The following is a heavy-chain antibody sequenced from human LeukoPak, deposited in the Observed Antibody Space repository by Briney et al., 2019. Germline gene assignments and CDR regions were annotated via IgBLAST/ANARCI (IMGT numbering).Heavy chain of an antibody. CDR3: ARGVEQLVDDAFDI. D-gene: IGHD6-6*01. J-gene: IGHJ3*02. Sequence: ASVKVSCKTSGYTFPNYDIYWVRQAPGQGLECMGWISGYTGDTKYAQILQGRFTVTTDTSTSTAYMELSSLRSEDTAVYYCARGVEQLVDDAFDIWGQGTMVTVSS. CDR2: ISGYTGDT. V-gene: IGHV1-18*01. CDR1: GYTFPNYD.